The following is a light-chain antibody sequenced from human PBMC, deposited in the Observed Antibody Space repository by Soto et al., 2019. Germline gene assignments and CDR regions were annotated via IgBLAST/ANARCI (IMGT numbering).Light chain of an antibody. CDR3: GTWDSSLSAVV. J-gene: IGLJ2*01. CDR2: ANN. Sequence: QSVLTQPPSVSAAPGQTVTISCSGSSSNIGNNYVSWYQQLPGTAPKLLIYANNKRPSGIPDRLSGSKSGTSATLGITGLQTGDEADYYCGTWDSSLSAVVFGGGTQLTVL. CDR1: SSNIGNNY. V-gene: IGLV1-51*01.